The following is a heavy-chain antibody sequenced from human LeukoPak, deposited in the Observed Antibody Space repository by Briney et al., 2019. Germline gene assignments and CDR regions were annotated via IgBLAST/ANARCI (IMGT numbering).Heavy chain of an antibody. Sequence: GGTLRLSCAASGFNFSSYSMNWVRQAPGKGLEWVSYISTSSRTIYYADSVKGRFTISRDNAKNSLFLQMNSLRAEDTAVYYCARDGYDFWSDYPTTLDYWGQGTVVTVSS. CDR1: GFNFSSYS. V-gene: IGHV3-48*01. D-gene: IGHD3-3*01. CDR3: ARDGYDFWSDYPTTLDY. CDR2: ISTSSRTI. J-gene: IGHJ4*02.